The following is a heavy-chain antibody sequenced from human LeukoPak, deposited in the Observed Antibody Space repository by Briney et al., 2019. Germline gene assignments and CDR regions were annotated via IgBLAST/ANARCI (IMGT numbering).Heavy chain of an antibody. CDR3: AKYSYGSFDY. CDR1: GGSISSHY. D-gene: IGHD5-18*01. J-gene: IGHJ4*02. Sequence: SETLSLTCTVSGGSISSHYWSWNRQPPGKGLEWIGYIYYSGSTNYNPSLKSRVTISVDTSKNQFSLKLSSVTAADTAVYYCAKYSYGSFDYWGQGTLVTVSS. V-gene: IGHV4-59*11. CDR2: IYYSGST.